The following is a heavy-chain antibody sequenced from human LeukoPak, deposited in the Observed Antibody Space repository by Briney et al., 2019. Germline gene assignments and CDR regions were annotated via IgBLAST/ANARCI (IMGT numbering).Heavy chain of an antibody. CDR3: ARARTIWGDYEYYFDY. CDR1: GFTFRNHG. Sequence: PGGSLRLSCAASGFTFRNHGMYWVRQAPGKGLEWVGRTRNKANTYTAQYAASVKGRFTISRDDSKNSLYLQMNSLKTEDTAVYYCARARTIWGDYEYYFDYWGQGTLVTVSS. V-gene: IGHV3-72*01. CDR2: TRNKANTYTA. J-gene: IGHJ4*02. D-gene: IGHD4-17*01.